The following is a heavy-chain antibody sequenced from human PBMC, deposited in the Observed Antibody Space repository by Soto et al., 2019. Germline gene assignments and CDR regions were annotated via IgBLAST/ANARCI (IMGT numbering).Heavy chain of an antibody. J-gene: IGHJ1*01. CDR2: VNPSGGST. Sequence: ASVKVSCKASGYLFNAYSMPWVRLAPGQGLEWMGVVNPSGGSTKYAQNFQGRVTMTRDTSTTTIYMELSSLRSDDTAIYYCAREENCSGGTCYSEYFHRWGQGTLVTVSS. CDR3: AREENCSGGTCYSEYFHR. D-gene: IGHD2-15*01. CDR1: GYLFNAYS. V-gene: IGHV1-46*02.